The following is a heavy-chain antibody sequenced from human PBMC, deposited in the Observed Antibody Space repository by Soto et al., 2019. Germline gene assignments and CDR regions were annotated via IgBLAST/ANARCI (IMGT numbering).Heavy chain of an antibody. D-gene: IGHD2-21*02. CDR3: ARDVMWVRYGGNSQYYYYGMDV. Sequence: GASVKVSCKASGYTFTGYYMHWVRQAPGQGIERMGWINPNSSGTNYAQKFQGWVTMTRDTSISTAYMELSRLRSDDTAVYYCARDVMWVRYGGNSQYYYYGMDVWGQGTTVTVSS. V-gene: IGHV1-2*04. J-gene: IGHJ6*02. CDR1: GYTFTGYY. CDR2: INPNSSGT.